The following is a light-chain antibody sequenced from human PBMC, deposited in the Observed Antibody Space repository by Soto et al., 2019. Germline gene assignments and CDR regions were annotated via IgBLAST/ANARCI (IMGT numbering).Light chain of an antibody. Sequence: DIQMTQSPSSLSSSVGYRFTITCLASQSISGWLAWYLQKPGTAPKLLIYKASSLESGVPSRFSGSGSGTEFTLTITSLQPDDFATYYCQQYNVYPITFGQGTRLEI. V-gene: IGKV1-5*03. CDR3: QQYNVYPIT. CDR2: KAS. J-gene: IGKJ5*01. CDR1: QSISGW.